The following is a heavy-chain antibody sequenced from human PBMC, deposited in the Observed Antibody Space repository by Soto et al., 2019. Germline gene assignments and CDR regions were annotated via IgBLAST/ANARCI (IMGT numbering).Heavy chain of an antibody. D-gene: IGHD3-10*01. CDR3: AKAHSYYYGSGPRDYYYGMDV. CDR1: GFTFSSYA. J-gene: IGHJ6*02. V-gene: IGHV3-23*01. Sequence: GGSLRLSCAAPGFTFSSYAMSWVRQAPGKGLEWVSAISGSGGSTYYADSVKGRFTISRDNSKNTLYLQMNSLRAEDTAVYYCAKAHSYYYGSGPRDYYYGMDVWGQGTTVTVSS. CDR2: ISGSGGST.